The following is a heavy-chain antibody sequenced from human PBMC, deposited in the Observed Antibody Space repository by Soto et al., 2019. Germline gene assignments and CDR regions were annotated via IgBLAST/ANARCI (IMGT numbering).Heavy chain of an antibody. CDR2: ISWDDDK. CDR1: GFSLSSSGEA. Sequence: QITLKESGPTLVKPTQTLTLTCTFSGFSLSSSGEAVGWIRQPPGKALEWLAGISWDDDKRYNPSLNSRLTITMVTSNNQVVLTMTKLDPVDTATYYCAHLGRWVDTFGIWGQGTMVTVSS. CDR3: AHLGRWVDTFGI. J-gene: IGHJ3*02. V-gene: IGHV2-5*02.